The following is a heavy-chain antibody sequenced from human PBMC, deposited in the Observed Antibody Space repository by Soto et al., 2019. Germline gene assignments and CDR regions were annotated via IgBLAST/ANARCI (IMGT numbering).Heavy chain of an antibody. CDR3: ARAGDDCSTTNCYMIDY. D-gene: IGHD2-2*02. J-gene: IGHJ4*01. V-gene: IGHV1-3*01. CDR1: GYTFTTYA. Sequence: QVQLVQSGVAVKKPGASVKVSCKASGYTFTTYAMHWVRQAPGQRLEWMGWINAGNGKTKYSQKFQGRVTITRDTSATTAYMELSSLRSDDTAVYYCARAGDDCSTTNCYMIDYWGHGTLVTVSS. CDR2: INAGNGKT.